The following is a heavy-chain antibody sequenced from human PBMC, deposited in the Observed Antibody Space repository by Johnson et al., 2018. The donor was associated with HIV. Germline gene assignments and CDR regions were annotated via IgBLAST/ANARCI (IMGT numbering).Heavy chain of an antibody. Sequence: VQLVESGGGVVQPGRSLRLSCAASGFTFSSYAMHWVRQAPGKGLEWVSTINWNGGSTGYADSVKGRFTISRDNSKNTLYLQMNILRAEDTAVYYCARGGLATPYFWGQGTTVTVSS. CDR3: ARGGLATPYF. V-gene: IGHV3-NL1*01. D-gene: IGHD4-23*01. CDR2: INWNGGST. J-gene: IGHJ3*01. CDR1: GFTFSSYA.